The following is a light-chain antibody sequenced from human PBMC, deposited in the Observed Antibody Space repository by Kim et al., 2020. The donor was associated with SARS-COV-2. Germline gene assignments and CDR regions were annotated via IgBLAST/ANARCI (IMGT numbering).Light chain of an antibody. J-gene: IGKJ2*01. V-gene: IGKV3-20*01. CDR3: QQYERSPFT. Sequence: EIVLTQSPGTLSLSPGERATLSCRASQTFSADYLAWYRQKPGQAPSLLIYGVDSRASGIPDRFSGSGSGTDFTLTISRLEPEDFAVYYCQQYERSPFTFGQGTKLEI. CDR2: GVD. CDR1: QTFSADY.